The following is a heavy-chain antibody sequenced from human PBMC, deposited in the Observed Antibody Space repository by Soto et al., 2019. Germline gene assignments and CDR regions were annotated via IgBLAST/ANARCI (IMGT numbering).Heavy chain of an antibody. D-gene: IGHD6-19*01. CDR1: GFTFSSYG. CDR2: IWYDGSNK. V-gene: IGHV3-33*01. J-gene: IGHJ4*02. CDR3: AREMSSGLNFDY. Sequence: QVQLVESGGGVVQPGRSLRLSCAASGFTFSSYGMHWVRQAPGKGLEWAAVIWYDGSNKYYADSVKGRFTISRDNSKNTLYLQMNSLRAEDTAVYYCAREMSSGLNFDYWGQGTLVTVSS.